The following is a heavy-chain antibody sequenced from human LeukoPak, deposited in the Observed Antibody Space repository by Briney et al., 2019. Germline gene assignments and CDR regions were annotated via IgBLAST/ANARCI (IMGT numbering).Heavy chain of an antibody. CDR1: GGSISSSSYY. V-gene: IGHV4-39*01. Sequence: SGTLSLTCAVSGGSISSSSYYWGWIRQPPGKGLEWIGSINYSGSTYYDPSLKSRVTISVDTSKNQFSLKLSSVTAADTAVYYCARHGSYSSSWYSDYWGQGTLVTVSS. D-gene: IGHD6-13*01. CDR3: ARHGSYSSSWYSDY. CDR2: INYSGST. J-gene: IGHJ4*02.